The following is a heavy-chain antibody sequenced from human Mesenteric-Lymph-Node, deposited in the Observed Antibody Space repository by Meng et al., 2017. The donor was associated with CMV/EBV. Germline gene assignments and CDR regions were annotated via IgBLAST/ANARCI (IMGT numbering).Heavy chain of an antibody. Sequence: GESLKISCEDSGFTFSSYSMNWVRQAPGKGLEWVSYISSSSSTIYYADSVKGRFTISRDNAKNSLYLQMNSLRADDTAVYYCATGAYCSGGSCSGRYGMDVWGQGTTVT. CDR3: ATGAYCSGGSCSGRYGMDV. CDR1: GFTFSSYS. D-gene: IGHD2-15*01. J-gene: IGHJ6*02. CDR2: ISSSSSTI. V-gene: IGHV3-48*04.